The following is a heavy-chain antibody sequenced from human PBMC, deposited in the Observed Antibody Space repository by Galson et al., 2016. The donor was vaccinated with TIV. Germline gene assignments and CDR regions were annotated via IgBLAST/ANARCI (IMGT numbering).Heavy chain of an antibody. J-gene: IGHJ6*03. CDR2: IIPILGTA. CDR1: GGIFTTYA. Sequence: SVKVSCKASGGIFTTYAISWVRLAPGQGLEWMGGIIPILGTANYAQKFQGRVTFTADESTSTAYMELTNLQSEDTATYYCARDGGDTVHVCTYYHLEVWGKGTTITVSS. CDR3: ARDGGDTVHVCTYYHLEV. V-gene: IGHV1-69*13. D-gene: IGHD5/OR15-5a*01.